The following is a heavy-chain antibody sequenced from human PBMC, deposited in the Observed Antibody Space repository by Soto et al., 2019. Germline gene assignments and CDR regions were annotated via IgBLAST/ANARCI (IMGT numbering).Heavy chain of an antibody. CDR2: IIPILGIA. Sequence: SVKVSCKASGDTFSSYTISWVRQAPGQGLEWMGRIIPILGIANYAQKFQGRVTITADKSTSTAYMELSSLRSEDTAVYYCASARGLNYFDYWGQGTLVTVSS. D-gene: IGHD3-10*01. CDR1: GDTFSSYT. J-gene: IGHJ4*02. V-gene: IGHV1-69*02. CDR3: ASARGLNYFDY.